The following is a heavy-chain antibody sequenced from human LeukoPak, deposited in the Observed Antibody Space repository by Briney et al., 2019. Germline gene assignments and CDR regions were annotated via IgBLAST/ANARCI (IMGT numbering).Heavy chain of an antibody. Sequence: SETLSLTCTVSGYSISSGYYWGWIRQPPGKGLEWIGSIYHSGSTYYNPSLKSRVTISVDTSKNQFSLKLNSVTAADTAVYYCARDHLANLASRLFDPWGQGSLVTVSS. CDR1: GYSISSGYY. J-gene: IGHJ5*02. V-gene: IGHV4-38-2*02. D-gene: IGHD3-3*01. CDR2: IYHSGST. CDR3: ARDHLANLASRLFDP.